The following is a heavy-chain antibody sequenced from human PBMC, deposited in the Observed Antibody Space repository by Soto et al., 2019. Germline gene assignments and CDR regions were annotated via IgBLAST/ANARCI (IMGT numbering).Heavy chain of an antibody. CDR2: IYYSGST. CDR3: ASPTVTDAFDI. CDR1: GGSISSYY. V-gene: IGHV4-59*08. D-gene: IGHD4-17*01. Sequence: SETLSLTCTVSGGSISSYYWSWIRQPPGKGLEWIGYIYYSGSTNYNPSLKSRVTISVDTSKNQFSLKLSSVTAADTAVYYCASPTVTDAFDIWGQGTMVTVSS. J-gene: IGHJ3*02.